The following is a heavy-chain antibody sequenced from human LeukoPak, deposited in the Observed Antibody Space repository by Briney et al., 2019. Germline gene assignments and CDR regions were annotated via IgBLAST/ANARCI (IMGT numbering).Heavy chain of an antibody. CDR1: GYTFTSYG. V-gene: IGHV1-18*01. CDR3: ATRSLYGGKVYYYYGMDV. CDR2: ISAYNGNT. D-gene: IGHD4-23*01. Sequence: ASVKVSCKASGYTFTSYGISWVRQAPGQGLEWMGWISAYNGNTNYAQKLQGRVTMTTDTSTSTAYMELSSLRSEDTAVYYCATRSLYGGKVYYYYGMDVWGQGTTVTVSS. J-gene: IGHJ6*02.